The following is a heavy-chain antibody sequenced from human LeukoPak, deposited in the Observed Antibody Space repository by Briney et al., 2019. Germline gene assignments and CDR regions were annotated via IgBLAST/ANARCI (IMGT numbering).Heavy chain of an antibody. V-gene: IGHV3-11*06. CDR2: ISSSSSYT. Sequence: GGSLRLSCAASGLTFSDYYMSWIRQAPGKGLEWVSYISSSSSYTNYADSVKGRFTISRDNAKNSLYLQMNSLRAEDTAVYYCARCLEPAAVLNWFDPWGQGTLVTVSS. D-gene: IGHD2-2*01. CDR3: ARCLEPAAVLNWFDP. CDR1: GLTFSDYY. J-gene: IGHJ5*02.